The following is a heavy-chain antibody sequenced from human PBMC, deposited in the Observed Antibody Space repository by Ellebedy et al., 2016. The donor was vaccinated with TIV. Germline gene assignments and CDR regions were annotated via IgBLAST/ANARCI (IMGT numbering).Heavy chain of an antibody. D-gene: IGHD6-19*01. CDR1: GFTFSSYG. CDR3: ARDPAVAGKGPNKNYFDY. Sequence: PGGSLRLSCAASGFTFSSYGMHWVRQAPGKGLEWVAVIWYDGSNKYYADSVKGRFTISRENSKNTLYLQMNSLIAEDTAVYYCARDPAVAGKGPNKNYFDYWGQGTLVTVSS. J-gene: IGHJ4*02. CDR2: IWYDGSNK. V-gene: IGHV3-33*01.